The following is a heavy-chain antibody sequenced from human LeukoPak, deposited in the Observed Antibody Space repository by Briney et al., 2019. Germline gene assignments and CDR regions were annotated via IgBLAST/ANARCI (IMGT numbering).Heavy chain of an antibody. CDR2: INYDARSR. CDR3: VRGAGPGTPFD. J-gene: IGHJ1*01. CDR1: GFTFSLSW. Sequence: PGGSLRLSCAASGFTFSLSWMHWVRQARGKGLEWVSSINYDARSRTYADYVKGRLTISRDNAENTLFLQMNSLRVEDSAIYSCVRGAGPGTPFDWGQGILVTVSS. V-gene: IGHV3-74*01. D-gene: IGHD1-1*01.